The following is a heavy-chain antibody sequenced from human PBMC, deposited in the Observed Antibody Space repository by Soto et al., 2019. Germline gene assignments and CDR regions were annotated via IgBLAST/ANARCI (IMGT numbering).Heavy chain of an antibody. Sequence: SVKVSCKASGGTFSSYAISWVRQAPGQGLEWMGGIIPIFGTANYAQKFQGRVTITADESTSTAYMELSSLRSEDTAVYYCATSTLVGDRIYYYYYYGMDVWGQGTMVTVSS. D-gene: IGHD3-16*01. CDR3: ATSTLVGDRIYYYYYYGMDV. J-gene: IGHJ6*02. V-gene: IGHV1-69*13. CDR1: GGTFSSYA. CDR2: IIPIFGTA.